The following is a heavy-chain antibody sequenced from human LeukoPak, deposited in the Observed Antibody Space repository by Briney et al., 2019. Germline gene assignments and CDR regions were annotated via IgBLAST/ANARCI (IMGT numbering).Heavy chain of an antibody. CDR2: ISAYNGNT. Sequence: DSVKVSYKASGYTFTSYGISWVRQAPGQGLEWMGWISAYNGNTNYAQKLQGRVTMTTDTSTSTAYMELRSLRSDDTAVYYCARVLNSSGWYEGSNYYYYYMDVWGKGTTVTVSS. CDR3: ARVLNSSGWYEGSNYYYYYMDV. V-gene: IGHV1-18*01. CDR1: GYTFTSYG. J-gene: IGHJ6*03. D-gene: IGHD6-19*01.